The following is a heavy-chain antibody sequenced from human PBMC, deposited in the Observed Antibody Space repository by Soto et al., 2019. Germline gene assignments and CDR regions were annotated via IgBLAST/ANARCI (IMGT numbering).Heavy chain of an antibody. Sequence: ISSSSYYWGWIRQPPGKGLEWIGSIYYSGSTYYNPSLKSRVTISVDTSKNQFSLKLSSVTAADTAVYYCARPGPTAASGYYYYGMAVWGQGTTVTVSS. J-gene: IGHJ6*02. CDR1: ISSSSYY. CDR2: IYYSGST. CDR3: ARPGPTAASGYYYYGMAV. V-gene: IGHV4-39*01. D-gene: IGHD4-17*01.